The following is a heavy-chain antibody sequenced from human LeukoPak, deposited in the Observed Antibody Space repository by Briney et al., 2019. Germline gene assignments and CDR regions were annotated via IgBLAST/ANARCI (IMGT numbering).Heavy chain of an antibody. V-gene: IGHV1-24*01. D-gene: IGHD5-18*01. Sequence: ASVKVSCKVSGYTLTELSMHWVRQAPGKGLEWMGGFDPEDGKTIYAQKFQGRVTMTEDSSTDTAYMELSSLRSEDTAVYYCARPEGYSYGFADPPDYWGQGTLVTVSS. CDR1: GYTLTELS. CDR2: FDPEDGKT. J-gene: IGHJ4*02. CDR3: ARPEGYSYGFADPPDY.